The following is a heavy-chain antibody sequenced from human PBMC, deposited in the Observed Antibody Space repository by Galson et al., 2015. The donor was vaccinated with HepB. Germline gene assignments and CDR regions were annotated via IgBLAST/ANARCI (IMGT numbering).Heavy chain of an antibody. J-gene: IGHJ3*02. Sequence: SLRLSCAASGFTFSSYAMSWVRQAPGKGLEWVSAISGSGGSTYYADSVKGRFTISRDNSKNTLYLQMNSLRAEDTAVYYCAKPRSHYYDAFDIWGQGTMVTVSS. V-gene: IGHV3-23*01. D-gene: IGHD1-26*01. CDR3: AKPRSHYYDAFDI. CDR2: ISGSGGST. CDR1: GFTFSSYA.